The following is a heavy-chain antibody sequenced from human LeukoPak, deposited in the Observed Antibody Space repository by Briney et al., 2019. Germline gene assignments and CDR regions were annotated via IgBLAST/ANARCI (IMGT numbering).Heavy chain of an antibody. D-gene: IGHD2-2*01. V-gene: IGHV3-48*02. CDR3: TRAGYCSDASCYVPDY. Sequence: GGSLRLSCSASGFTFSSYSSNWVRQAPGKGLEWVSYIDSTGTIIYYADSVKGRFTISRDNARNSLYLQMNSLTDKDTAVYYCTRAGYCSDASCYVPDYWGQGTLVTVSS. J-gene: IGHJ4*02. CDR1: GFTFSSYS. CDR2: IDSTGTII.